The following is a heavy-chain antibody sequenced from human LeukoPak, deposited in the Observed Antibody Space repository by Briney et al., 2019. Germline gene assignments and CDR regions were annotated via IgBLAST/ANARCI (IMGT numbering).Heavy chain of an antibody. D-gene: IGHD6-19*01. Sequence: GGSLRLSCAASGFTFSSYAMSWVRQAPGKGLEWVSAISGSGGSTYYADSVKGRFTISRDNSKNTLYLQMNSLRAEDTAVYYCATAVASSSGWYADYWGQGTLVTVSS. V-gene: IGHV3-23*01. CDR2: ISGSGGST. J-gene: IGHJ4*02. CDR3: ATAVASSSGWYADY. CDR1: GFTFSSYA.